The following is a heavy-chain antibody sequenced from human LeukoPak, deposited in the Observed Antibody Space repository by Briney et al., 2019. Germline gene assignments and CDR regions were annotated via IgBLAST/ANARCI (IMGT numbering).Heavy chain of an antibody. CDR3: VRDVSIAARPDY. V-gene: IGHV1-2*02. CDR1: GYTFTGYY. D-gene: IGHD6-6*01. J-gene: IGHJ4*02. Sequence: GPVKVSCKASGYTFTGYYMHWVRQAPGQGLEWMGWTNPNSGGTNYAQKFQGRVTMTRDTSNSTAYMELSRLRSDDTAVYYCVRDVSIAARPDYWGQGTLVTVSS. CDR2: TNPNSGGT.